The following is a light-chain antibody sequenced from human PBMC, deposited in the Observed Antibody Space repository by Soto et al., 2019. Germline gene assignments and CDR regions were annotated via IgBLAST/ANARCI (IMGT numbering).Light chain of an antibody. V-gene: IGKV3D-15*01. CDR1: QFVSSN. J-gene: IGKJ1*01. Sequence: EIVMTQSPVTLSVSPGERATLSCGASQFVSSNLAWYQQKPGQAPRLLIYGASTRATGIPARFSGSGSGTEFTLTINRLEPEDFAMYFCQQYGSSPWTFGQGTKVDI. CDR2: GAS. CDR3: QQYGSSPWT.